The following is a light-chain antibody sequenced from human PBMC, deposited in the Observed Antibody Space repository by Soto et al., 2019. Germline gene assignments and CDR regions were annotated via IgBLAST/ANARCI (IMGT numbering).Light chain of an antibody. CDR2: ASS. CDR1: QSLRSDF. Sequence: EIVMTQSPGTLSLFPGERATLSCRASQSLRSDFVAWYQQKPGQAPRLLIYASSIRATGIPDRFSGSGSGKDFTLTIARLEPEDFAVYYCQQFGISPRTFGQGTKLE. V-gene: IGKV3-20*01. J-gene: IGKJ2*01. CDR3: QQFGISPRT.